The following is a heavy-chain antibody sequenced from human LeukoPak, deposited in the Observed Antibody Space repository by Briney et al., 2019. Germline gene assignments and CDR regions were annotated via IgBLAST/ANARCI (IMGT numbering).Heavy chain of an antibody. Sequence: GGSLRLSCAASGFTFSSYAMSWVRQAPGKGLEWVSAISGSGGSTYYADSVKGRFTISRDNSKNTLYLQMNGLRAEDTAVYYCAKDKEYSSSWYDYWGQGTLVTVSS. D-gene: IGHD6-13*01. CDR2: ISGSGGST. J-gene: IGHJ4*02. V-gene: IGHV3-23*01. CDR1: GFTFSSYA. CDR3: AKDKEYSSSWYDY.